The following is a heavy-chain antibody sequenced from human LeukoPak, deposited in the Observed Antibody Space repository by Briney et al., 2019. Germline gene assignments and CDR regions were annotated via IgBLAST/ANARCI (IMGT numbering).Heavy chain of an antibody. J-gene: IGHJ5*02. V-gene: IGHV3-73*01. CDR3: TTSYSGNSWYDWFGP. D-gene: IGHD6-13*01. Sequence: PGGSLRLSCAASGFTFSGSSIHWVRQPSGKGLEWGGLIRTKANTYATAYAASVTGRFTISRDDSKTTSYLQMNSLKTEDTALYFCTTSYSGNSWYDWFGPWGQGTLVTVSS. CDR1: GFTFSGSS. CDR2: IRTKANTYAT.